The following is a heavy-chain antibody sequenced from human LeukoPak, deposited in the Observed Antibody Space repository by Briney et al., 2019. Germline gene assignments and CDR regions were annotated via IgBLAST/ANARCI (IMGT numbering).Heavy chain of an antibody. V-gene: IGHV4-39*07. CDR3: ARVGDYGGNSGGFDY. CDR1: GGSISSSSYY. CDR2: IYYSGST. Sequence: PSETLSLTCTVSGGSISSSSYYWGWIRQPPGKGLEWIGSIYYSGSTYYNPSLKSRVTISVDTSKNQFSLKLSSVTAADTAVYYCARVGDYGGNSGGFDYWGQGTLVTVSS. J-gene: IGHJ4*02. D-gene: IGHD4-23*01.